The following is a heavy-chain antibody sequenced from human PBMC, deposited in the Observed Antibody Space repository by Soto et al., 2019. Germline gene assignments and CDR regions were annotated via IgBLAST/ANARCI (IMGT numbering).Heavy chain of an antibody. CDR3: ARVDEYSSSSAYSNGMDV. Sequence: ASVKVSCKASGGTFSSYAISWVRQAPGQGLEWMGGIIPIFGTANYAQKFQGRVTITADESTSTAYMELSSLRSEDTAVYYCARVDEYSSSSAYSNGMDVWGQGTTVTVSS. D-gene: IGHD6-6*01. J-gene: IGHJ6*02. CDR2: IIPIFGTA. CDR1: GGTFSSYA. V-gene: IGHV1-69*13.